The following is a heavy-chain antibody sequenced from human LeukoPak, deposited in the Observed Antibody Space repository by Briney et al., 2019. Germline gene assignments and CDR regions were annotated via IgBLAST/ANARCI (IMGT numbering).Heavy chain of an antibody. CDR3: ARKAILGIFDY. CDR1: GFSLSTSGVA. D-gene: IGHD1-26*01. J-gene: IGHJ4*02. CDR2: IYWDDDK. Sequence: SGPTLVKPTQTLTLTCTFSGFSLSTSGVAVGWIRQPPGKALEWLALIYWDDDKRYSPSLRGRLTITKDTSKNQVVLAMTNMDPVDTATYYCARKAILGIFDYWGQGTLVTVSS. V-gene: IGHV2-5*02.